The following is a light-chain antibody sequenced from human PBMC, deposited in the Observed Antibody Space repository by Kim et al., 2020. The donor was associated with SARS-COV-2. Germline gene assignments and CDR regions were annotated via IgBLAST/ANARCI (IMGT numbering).Light chain of an antibody. V-gene: IGLV2-23*02. CDR3: CSYAGSGTWV. CDR1: TSDVGSYSI. CDR2: EVT. Sequence: GQSITISCTGTTSDVGSYSIVSWYQQHPGTAPKLIIYEVTKRPSGVSNSFSGSKSGNTASLTISGLQTEDEADYHCCSYAGSGTWVFGGGTQLTVL. J-gene: IGLJ3*02.